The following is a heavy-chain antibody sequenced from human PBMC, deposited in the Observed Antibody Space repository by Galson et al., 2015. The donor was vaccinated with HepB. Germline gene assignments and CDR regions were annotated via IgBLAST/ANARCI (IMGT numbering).Heavy chain of an antibody. CDR3: AVNMKRGTSDN. J-gene: IGHJ4*02. V-gene: IGHV3-23*01. Sequence: SLRLSCAAAGFTISDYGIDWVRQPPGKGLEWVSGIGSSGRTYYTDSVKSRFTISRDNSKNTVFLQMNSLRAEDTAEYFCAVNMKRGTSDNWGQGTRVTVSS. D-gene: IGHD1-1*01. CDR1: GFTISDYG. CDR2: IGSSGRT.